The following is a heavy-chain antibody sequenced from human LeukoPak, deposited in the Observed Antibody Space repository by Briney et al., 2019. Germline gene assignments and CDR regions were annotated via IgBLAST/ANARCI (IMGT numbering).Heavy chain of an antibody. CDR1: GFTFSSYA. CDR2: ISGSGGST. D-gene: IGHD6-13*01. Sequence: AGSLSLSCAASGFTFSSYAMSWVRQAPGKGLEWVSAISGSGGSTYYADSVKVPFTISRANSKNSLYLQMNSLRADDTPVYYCAKTPSIAAAGTAGFYYGMDVWGQGTTVTVSS. CDR3: AKTPSIAAAGTAGFYYGMDV. J-gene: IGHJ6*02. V-gene: IGHV3-23*01.